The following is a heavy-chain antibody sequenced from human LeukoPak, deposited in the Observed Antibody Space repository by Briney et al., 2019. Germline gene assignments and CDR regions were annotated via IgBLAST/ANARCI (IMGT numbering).Heavy chain of an antibody. CDR2: IYTSGST. CDR3: GRDLVVGPAAMSSRGGGYFDY. J-gene: IGHJ4*02. D-gene: IGHD2-2*01. Sequence: SQTLSLTCTVSGGSISSGSYYWSWIRQPAGKGLEWIGRIYTSGSTNYNPSLKSRVTISVDTSKNQFSLKLSSVTAADTAVCYCGRDLVVGPAAMSSRGGGYFDYWGQGTLVTVSS. CDR1: GGSISSGSYY. V-gene: IGHV4-61*02.